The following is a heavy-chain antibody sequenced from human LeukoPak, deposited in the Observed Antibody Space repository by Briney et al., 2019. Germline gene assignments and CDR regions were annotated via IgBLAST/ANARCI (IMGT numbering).Heavy chain of an antibody. V-gene: IGHV4-61*02. Sequence: SQTLSLTCTVSGGSISSGSYYWSWIRQPAGKGLEWIGRIYTSGSTNYNPSLKSRVAISVDTSKNQFSLKLSSVTAADTAVYYCARALSRAAVAAPDYWGQGTLVTVSS. CDR2: IYTSGST. D-gene: IGHD6-19*01. CDR1: GGSISSGSYY. CDR3: ARALSRAAVAAPDY. J-gene: IGHJ4*02.